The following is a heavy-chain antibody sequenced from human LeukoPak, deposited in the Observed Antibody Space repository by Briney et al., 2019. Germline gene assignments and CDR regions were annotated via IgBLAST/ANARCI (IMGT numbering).Heavy chain of an antibody. CDR1: GFTFSPYS. CDR3: ARHTRPGYSGYENAFDI. CDR2: ISGNSDYI. Sequence: GGSLRLSCAASGFTFSPYSMNWVRQAPGKGLEWVSSISGNSDYIFYANSVKGRFTISRDNAKNSLFLQMNTLRAEDTAVYYCARHTRPGYSGYENAFDIWGQATMVTVSS. V-gene: IGHV3-21*01. J-gene: IGHJ3*02. D-gene: IGHD5-12*01.